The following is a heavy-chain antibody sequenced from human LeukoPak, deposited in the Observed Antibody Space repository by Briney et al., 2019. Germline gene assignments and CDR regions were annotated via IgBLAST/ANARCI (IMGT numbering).Heavy chain of an antibody. CDR3: ARGLPRGIIISPGAFDM. CDR2: ISYDGSNK. J-gene: IGHJ3*02. CDR1: GFTFSSYG. V-gene: IGHV3-30*03. D-gene: IGHD3-10*01. Sequence: PGGSLRLSCAASGFTFSSYGMHWVRQAPGKGLEWVAVISYDGSNKYYADSVKGRFTISRDNSKNTLFLQMNSLRAEDTAVYYCARGLPRGIIISPGAFDMWGLGTMVTVSS.